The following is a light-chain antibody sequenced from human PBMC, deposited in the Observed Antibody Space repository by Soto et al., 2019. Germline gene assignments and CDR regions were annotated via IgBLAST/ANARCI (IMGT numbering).Light chain of an antibody. Sequence: QSALTQPASVSGSTRQSITSSCTRTSSDVGGYNYVSWYQQHPGKAPKLMIYDVSNRPSGVSNRFSGSKSGNTASLTISGLQAEDEADYYCSSYTSSSTLLFGGGTKVTVL. CDR1: SSDVGGYNY. CDR3: SSYTSSSTLL. V-gene: IGLV2-14*01. CDR2: DVS. J-gene: IGLJ2*01.